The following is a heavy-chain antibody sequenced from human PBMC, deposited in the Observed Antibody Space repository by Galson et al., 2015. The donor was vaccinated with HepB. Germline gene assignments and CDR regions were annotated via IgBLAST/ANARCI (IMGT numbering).Heavy chain of an antibody. CDR1: GDSVSNNGVA. D-gene: IGHD3-10*01. CDR2: TYYRSKFYN. CDR3: ARVRQLGQGFHF. J-gene: IGHJ4*02. Sequence: CAISGDSVSNNGVAWNWIRQSPSRGLEWLGRTYYRSKFYNDYAESVKSRITINPDTSRNQVSPQLNSVTPEDTAVYYCARVRQLGQGFHFWGQGTLVTVSS. V-gene: IGHV6-1*01.